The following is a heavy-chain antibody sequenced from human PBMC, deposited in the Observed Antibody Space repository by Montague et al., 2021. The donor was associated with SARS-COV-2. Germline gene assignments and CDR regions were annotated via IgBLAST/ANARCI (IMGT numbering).Heavy chain of an antibody. D-gene: IGHD2/OR15-2a*01. V-gene: IGHV1-24*01. Sequence: SVKVSCKVSGYTLTELSMHWVRQAPGKGPEWMGGFDPEDGETIYAQKFQGRVTMTEDTSTDTAYMELSSPRSEDTAVYYCATAPAEILAGWFDPWGQGTLVTVSS. CDR2: FDPEDGET. CDR3: ATAPAEILAGWFDP. CDR1: GYTLTELS. J-gene: IGHJ5*02.